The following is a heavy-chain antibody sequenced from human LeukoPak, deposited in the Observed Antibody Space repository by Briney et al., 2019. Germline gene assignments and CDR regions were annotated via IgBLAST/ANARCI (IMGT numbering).Heavy chain of an antibody. V-gene: IGHV1-46*01. Sequence: GASEKVSCKASGYTFTSYYMHWVRQAPGQGLEWMGVINPSGGRTSYAQKFQGRVTMTRDTSTSTVYMELSSLRSEDTAVYYCARGKGTTVVMYYFYYMEVWGKGTTVTVSS. J-gene: IGHJ6*03. CDR2: INPSGGRT. CDR3: ARGKGTTVVMYYFYYMEV. CDR1: GYTFTSYY. D-gene: IGHD4-23*01.